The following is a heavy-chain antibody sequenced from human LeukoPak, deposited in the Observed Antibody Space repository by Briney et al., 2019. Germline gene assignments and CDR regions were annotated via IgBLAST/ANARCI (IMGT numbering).Heavy chain of an antibody. CDR2: FDPEDGET. V-gene: IGHV1-24*01. D-gene: IGHD3-10*01. CDR1: GYTLTELS. Sequence: ASVKVSCKVSGYTLTELSMHWVRQAPGKGLEWMGGFDPEDGETMYAQKFQGRVTMTEDTSTDTGYMELSSLRSEDTAVYYCATDQRGAGLGFVYGSGSFNGLDVWGQGTTVTVSS. CDR3: ATDQRGAGLGFVYGSGSFNGLDV. J-gene: IGHJ6*02.